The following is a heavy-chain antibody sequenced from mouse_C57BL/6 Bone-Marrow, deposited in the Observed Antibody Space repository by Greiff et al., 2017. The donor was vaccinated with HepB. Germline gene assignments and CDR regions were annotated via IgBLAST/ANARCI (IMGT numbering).Heavy chain of an antibody. V-gene: IGHV14-2*01. J-gene: IGHJ4*01. CDR3: AEGIYGNYLYYAMDY. CDR2: IDPEDGET. D-gene: IGHD2-1*01. CDR1: GFNIKDYY. Sequence: VQPQQSGAELVKPGASVKLSCTASGFNIKDYYMHWVKQRTEQGLEWIGRIDPEDGETKYAPKFQGKATITADTSSNTAYLQLSSLTSEDTAVYYCAEGIYGNYLYYAMDYWGQGTSVTVSS.